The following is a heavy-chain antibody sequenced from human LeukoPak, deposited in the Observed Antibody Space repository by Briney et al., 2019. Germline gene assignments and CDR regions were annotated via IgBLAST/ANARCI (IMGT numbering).Heavy chain of an antibody. CDR3: ARLGDSDFWSGYSWFDP. V-gene: IGHV5-51*01. D-gene: IGHD3-3*01. Sequence: GESLKISCKGSGYSFTSYWIGWVRQMPGKGLEWMGIIYPGDSDTRYSPSFQGQVTISADKSISTAYLQWSSLKASDTAMYYRARLGDSDFWSGYSWFDPWGQGTLVTVSS. CDR1: GYSFTSYW. J-gene: IGHJ5*02. CDR2: IYPGDSDT.